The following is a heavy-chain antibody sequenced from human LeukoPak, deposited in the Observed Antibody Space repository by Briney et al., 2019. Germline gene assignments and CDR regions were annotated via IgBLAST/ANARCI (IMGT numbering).Heavy chain of an antibody. CDR2: IYHSGST. CDR3: ARSSGWYLYYFDY. CDR1: GGSISSSSW. J-gene: IGHJ4*02. V-gene: IGHV4-4*02. D-gene: IGHD6-19*01. Sequence: SETLSLTCAVSGGSISSSSWWSWVRQPPGKGLEWIGEIYHSGSTNYNPSLKSRVTISVDKSKNQFSMKLSSVTAADTAVYYCARSSGWYLYYFDYWGQGTLVAVSS.